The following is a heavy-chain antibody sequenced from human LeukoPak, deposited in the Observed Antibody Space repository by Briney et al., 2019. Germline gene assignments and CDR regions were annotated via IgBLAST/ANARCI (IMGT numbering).Heavy chain of an antibody. J-gene: IGHJ4*02. D-gene: IGHD1-26*01. CDR1: GGSFSGYY. V-gene: IGHV4-34*01. CDR2: INHSGST. CDR3: ARDVSGSYSRGFDY. Sequence: SETLSLTCAVYGGSFSGYYWSWIRQPPGKGLEWIGEINHSGSTNYNPSLKSRVTISVDTSKNQFSLKLSSVTAADTAVYYCARDVSGSYSRGFDYWGQGTLVTVSS.